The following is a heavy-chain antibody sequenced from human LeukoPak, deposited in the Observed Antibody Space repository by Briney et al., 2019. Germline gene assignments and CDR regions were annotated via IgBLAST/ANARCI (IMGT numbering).Heavy chain of an antibody. Sequence: PSETLSLTCTVSGGSISSSNSYWGWLRQPRGKGLEWIGSMYYSGSTYYNSSLKSRATMSGDTSKNLFSLKLRSVTTADTAAYYCASVLGQIWGQGTLVTVSS. V-gene: IGHV4-39*01. CDR2: MYYSGST. J-gene: IGHJ4*02. D-gene: IGHD2-8*01. CDR1: GGSISSSNSY. CDR3: ASVLGQI.